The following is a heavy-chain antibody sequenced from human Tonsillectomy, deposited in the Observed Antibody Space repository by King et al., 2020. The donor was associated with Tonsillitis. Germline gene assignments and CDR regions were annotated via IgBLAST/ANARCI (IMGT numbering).Heavy chain of an antibody. CDR3: ARSYVVVTLDW. V-gene: IGHV1-2*02. Sequence: VQLVESGAEVKKPGASVKLSCNTSGYTFNDYYIHWVRQAPGQGLEWMGWVNPDGGGTRYAQKFQGRVTVTRDTSIRTAYMELSGLRSDDTAVYYCARSYVVVTLDWWGQGTLVTVSS. CDR1: GYTFNDYY. CDR2: VNPDGGGT. J-gene: IGHJ1*01. D-gene: IGHD3-9*01.